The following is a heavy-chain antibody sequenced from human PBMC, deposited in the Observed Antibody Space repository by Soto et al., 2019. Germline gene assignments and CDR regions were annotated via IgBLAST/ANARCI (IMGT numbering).Heavy chain of an antibody. J-gene: IGHJ6*02. Sequence: EVQLVESGGGLVKPGGSLRLSCAASGFTFSTYSMNWVRQAPGKGLEWVSSISSSSGYIYYADSVKGRFTISRDDAKNSLCLQTNSLSAEDTAVYYCARVRSYSYGQWYGMDVWGQGTTVTVSS. CDR3: ARVRSYSYGQWYGMDV. V-gene: IGHV3-21*01. D-gene: IGHD5-18*01. CDR2: ISSSSGYI. CDR1: GFTFSTYS.